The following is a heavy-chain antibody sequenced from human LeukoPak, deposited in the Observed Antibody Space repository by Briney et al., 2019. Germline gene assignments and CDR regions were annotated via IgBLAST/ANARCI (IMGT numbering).Heavy chain of an antibody. CDR2: IYPGDSDT. D-gene: IGHD6-19*01. J-gene: IGHJ4*02. Sequence: GESLKIPCKTSGYIFTTYWIGWVRQMPGRGLEWMALIYPGDSDTRYSPSFRGQVTISADKSITTAYLQWSSLKASDTAIYYCARLHPYSTGWYIGADYWGQGTLVSVSS. V-gene: IGHV5-51*01. CDR1: GYIFTTYW. CDR3: ARLHPYSTGWYIGADY.